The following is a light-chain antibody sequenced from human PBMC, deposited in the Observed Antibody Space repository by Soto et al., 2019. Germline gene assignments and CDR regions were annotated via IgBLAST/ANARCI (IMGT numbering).Light chain of an antibody. CDR1: QSVSSS. Sequence: VVTQSASTLSLSACEIATLSCGARQSVSSSLAWYQQKPGQAPRLLLHGASTRATGIPARFSGSGSGTEFTLTISSLQSEDFAVDYGQQYNNWPPAWTFGQGTKVDI. CDR3: QQYNNWPPAWT. V-gene: IGKV3-15*01. CDR2: GAS. J-gene: IGKJ1*01.